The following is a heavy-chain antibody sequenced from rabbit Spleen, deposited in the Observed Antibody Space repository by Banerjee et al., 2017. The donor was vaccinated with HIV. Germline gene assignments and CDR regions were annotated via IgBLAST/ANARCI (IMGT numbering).Heavy chain of an antibody. CDR2: IEAGSSGFT. CDR1: GIDFSSDSY. V-gene: IGHV1S45*01. CDR3: ARGIVYGFAGDTYPPYGMDL. Sequence: QQQLEESGGGLVKPGGTLTLTCKASGIDFSSDSYMCWVRQAPGKGLEWIACIEAGSSGFTYFASWAKGRFTISKTSSTTVALQMTSLTAADTATYFCARGIVYGFAGDTYPPYGMDLWGPGTLVTVS. J-gene: IGHJ6*01. D-gene: IGHD6-1*01.